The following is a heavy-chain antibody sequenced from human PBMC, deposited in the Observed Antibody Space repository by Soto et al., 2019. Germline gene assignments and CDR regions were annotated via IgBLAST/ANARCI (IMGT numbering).Heavy chain of an antibody. CDR2: IKSKTDGATT. CDR3: TTDPWA. J-gene: IGHJ5*02. D-gene: IGHD1-26*01. Sequence: EVQLVESGGGLVKPGGSLRLSCAASGFTFSNAWMNWVRQAPGKGLEWVGRIKSKTDGATTDYAAPVKGRFTISRDDSKNTLYLQMNSLKTEDTAVYYCTTDPWAWGQGTLVTVSS. V-gene: IGHV3-15*07. CDR1: GFTFSNAW.